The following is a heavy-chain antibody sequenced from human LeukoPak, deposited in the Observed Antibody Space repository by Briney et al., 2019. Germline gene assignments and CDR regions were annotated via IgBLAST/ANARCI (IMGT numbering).Heavy chain of an antibody. J-gene: IGHJ4*02. CDR2: IYPGDSDT. Sequence: YWSWIRQPPGKGLEWMGIIYPGDSDTRYSPSFQGQVTISADKSISTAYLQWSSLKASDTAMYYCARPSSLQLVQGGFDYWGQGTLVTVSS. D-gene: IGHD6-13*01. CDR1: YW. CDR3: ARPSSLQLVQGGFDY. V-gene: IGHV5-51*01.